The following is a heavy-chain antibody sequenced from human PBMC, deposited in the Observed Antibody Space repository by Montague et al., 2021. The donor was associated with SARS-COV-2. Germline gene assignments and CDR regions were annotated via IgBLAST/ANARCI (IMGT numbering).Heavy chain of an antibody. CDR2: MHYGGGT. V-gene: IGHV4-39*01. J-gene: IGHJ4*02. CDR1: GSSIARSADY. CDR3: AKLGYCRGGACFRGGFEF. Sequence: SETLSLTCTGSGSSIARSADYWAWLRQPPGGGLESIVTMHYGGGTYYNLSLQSRVDISVDTSQNQLSLTLASVTAADTAVYYCAKLGYCRGGACFRGGFEFWGQGILVPVSS. D-gene: IGHD2-15*01.